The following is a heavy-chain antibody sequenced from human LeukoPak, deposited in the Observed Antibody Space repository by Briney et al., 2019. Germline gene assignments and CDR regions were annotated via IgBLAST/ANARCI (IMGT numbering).Heavy chain of an antibody. CDR2: IHYKGST. CDR1: GDSINGHY. D-gene: IGHD6-19*01. CDR3: ARRDTGWNYCDY. J-gene: IGHJ4*01. Sequence: PSETLSLTCTISGDSINGHYWSWIRQPPGKRLEWIGDIHYKGSTNYNLSLKSRVTISVDTSKNHLSLNLTSVLAADTAIYYCARRDTGWNYCDYWGHGILVTVSS. V-gene: IGHV4-59*08.